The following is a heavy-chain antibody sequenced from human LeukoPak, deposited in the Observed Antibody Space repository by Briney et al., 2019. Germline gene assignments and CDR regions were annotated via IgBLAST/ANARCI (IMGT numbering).Heavy chain of an antibody. CDR3: ARPARPYRSTDYYFDY. J-gene: IGHJ4*02. V-gene: IGHV4-39*01. D-gene: IGHD2-21*01. CDR1: GGSISSSSYY. Sequence: PSETLSLTCTVSGGSISSSSYYWGWIRQPPGKGLEWIGSIYYSGSTYYNPSLKSRVTISVDTSKNQFSLKLSSVTAADTAVYYCARPARPYRSTDYYFDYWGQGTLVTVSS. CDR2: IYYSGST.